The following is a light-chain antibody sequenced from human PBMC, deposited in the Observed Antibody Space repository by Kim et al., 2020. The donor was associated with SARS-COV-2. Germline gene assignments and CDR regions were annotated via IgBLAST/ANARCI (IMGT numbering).Light chain of an antibody. CDR1: SLRSYY. CDR3: NSRDSSANQIRV. Sequence: SSELTQDPAVSVALGQTVRITCQGESLRSYYASWYQQKPGRAPVLVICGKNIRPSGIPDRFSGSSSGSTASLTITGAQAEDEADYYCNSRDSSANQIRVFGGGTKLTVL. J-gene: IGLJ3*02. V-gene: IGLV3-19*01. CDR2: GKN.